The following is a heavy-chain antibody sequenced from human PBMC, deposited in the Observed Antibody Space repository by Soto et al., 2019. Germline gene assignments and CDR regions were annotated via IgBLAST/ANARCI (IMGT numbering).Heavy chain of an antibody. CDR1: GGSISSGGYY. CDR3: AGTVVAARLPYYYYGMDV. CDR2: IYYSGST. D-gene: IGHD6-6*01. V-gene: IGHV4-31*03. J-gene: IGHJ6*02. Sequence: SETLSLTCTVSGGSISSGGYYWSWIRQHPGKGLEWIGYIYYSGSTYYNPSLKSRVTISVDTSKNQFSLKLSSVTAADTAVYYCAGTVVAARLPYYYYGMDVWGQGTTVTVSS.